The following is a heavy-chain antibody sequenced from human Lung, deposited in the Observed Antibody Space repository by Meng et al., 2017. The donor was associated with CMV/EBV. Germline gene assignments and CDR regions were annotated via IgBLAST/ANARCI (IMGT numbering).Heavy chain of an antibody. CDR3: AREQYCSNTNCFNWFDS. Sequence: ISFGVSWGGQAPGQGLEWIGRIIPVRGITTYAQEFQGRVTITADRSTSTFYMEPSSLRSEDTAMYYCAREQYCSNTNCFNWFDSWAQGTLVTVSS. J-gene: IGHJ5*01. CDR1: ISFG. CDR2: IIPVRGIT. D-gene: IGHD2-2*01. V-gene: IGHV1-69*04.